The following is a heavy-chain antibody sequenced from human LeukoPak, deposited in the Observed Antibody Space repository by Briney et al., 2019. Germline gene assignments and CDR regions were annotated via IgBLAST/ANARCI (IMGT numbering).Heavy chain of an antibody. CDR1: GFTFTTYD. CDR2: IIGSGGST. CDR3: AKDAAYSYGHDYYYYYLDV. Sequence: GGSLRLSCAASGFTFTTYDMSWVRQAPGKGLEWVSAIIGSGGSTYYADSVKGRFTISRDNSKNTLYLQMNSLRAEDTAVYYCAKDAAYSYGHDYYYYYLDVWGKGTTVTISS. V-gene: IGHV3-23*01. D-gene: IGHD5-18*01. J-gene: IGHJ6*03.